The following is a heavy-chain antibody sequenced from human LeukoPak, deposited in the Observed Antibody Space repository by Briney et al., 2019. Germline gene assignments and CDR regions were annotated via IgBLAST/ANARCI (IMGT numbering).Heavy chain of an antibody. V-gene: IGHV3-33*01. CDR3: ARDIGGPDGDGLDV. CDR1: GFTFSQSG. Sequence: RPGGSLRLSCAASGFTFSQSGMHWVRQAPGKGREWVAIVWGDGNTKYYGDSGKGRFTISRDNSKNTLYLQMSSLRVEDTAVYYCARDIGGPDGDGLDVWGQGTTVTVSS. D-gene: IGHD3-10*01. J-gene: IGHJ6*02. CDR2: VWGDGNTK.